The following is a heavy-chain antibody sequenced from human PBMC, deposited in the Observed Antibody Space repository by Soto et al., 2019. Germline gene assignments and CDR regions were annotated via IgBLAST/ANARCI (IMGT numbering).Heavy chain of an antibody. D-gene: IGHD1-20*01. V-gene: IGHV4-39*01. CDR2: IYYNGDT. J-gene: IGHJ3*01. Sequence: QLQLQESGPGLVKPAETLSLKCAVSGGSVSSGNYFWGWIRQPPGKGLEWLGTIYYNGDTYYSQALRRRCTMSVDTAQHQFSLRLPAVTAADTAVYSCARRLIDNCNRGQAVDCWGQGTLVTVSS. CDR1: GGSVSSGNYF. CDR3: ARRLIDNCNRGQAVDC.